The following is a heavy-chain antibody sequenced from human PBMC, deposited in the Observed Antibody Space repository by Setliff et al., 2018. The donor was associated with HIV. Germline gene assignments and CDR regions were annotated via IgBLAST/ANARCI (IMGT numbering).Heavy chain of an antibody. J-gene: IGHJ6*02. V-gene: IGHV4-61*01. D-gene: IGHD3-9*01. CDR3: ARETQQSYNIVTGYNYYYGIDV. CDR2: INHSGST. Sequence: PSETLSLTCTVSGGSISSGSYYWSWIGQPPGKGLEWIGEINHSGSTNYNPSLRRRVTISADTSKNQVSLRLRSVTAADTAVYYCARETQQSYNIVTGYNYYYGIDVWGQGTTVTVSS. CDR1: GGSISSGSYY.